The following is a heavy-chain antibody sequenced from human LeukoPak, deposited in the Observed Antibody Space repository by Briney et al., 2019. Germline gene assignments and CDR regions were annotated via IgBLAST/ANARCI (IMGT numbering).Heavy chain of an antibody. CDR3: ARDLDRGQTYYFDY. Sequence: ASVKVSCKASGYTFTSYAMNWVRQAPGQGLEWMGWINPNSGGTNYAQKFQGWVTMTRDTSISTAYMELSRLRSDDTAVYYCARDLDRGQTYYFDYWGQGTLVTVSS. D-gene: IGHD3-22*01. CDR2: INPNSGGT. J-gene: IGHJ4*02. V-gene: IGHV1-2*04. CDR1: GYTFTSYA.